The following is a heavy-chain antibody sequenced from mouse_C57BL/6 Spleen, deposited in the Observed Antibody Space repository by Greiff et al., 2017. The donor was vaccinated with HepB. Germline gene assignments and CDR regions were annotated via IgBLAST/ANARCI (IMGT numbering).Heavy chain of an antibody. D-gene: IGHD2-5*01. J-gene: IGHJ1*03. CDR2: IYPGDGDT. CDR1: GYAFSSSW. V-gene: IGHV1-82*01. CDR3: ARTYSNDWYFDV. Sequence: VQLQQSGPELVKPGASVKISCKASGYAFSSSWMNWVKQRPGKGLEWIGRIYPGDGDTNYNGKFKGKATLTADKSSSTAYMQLSSLTSEDSVVYFCARTYSNDWYFDVWGTGTTVTVSS.